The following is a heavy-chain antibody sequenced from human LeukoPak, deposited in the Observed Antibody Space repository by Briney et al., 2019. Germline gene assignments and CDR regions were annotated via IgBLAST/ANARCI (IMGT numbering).Heavy chain of an antibody. V-gene: IGHV3-21*04. D-gene: IGHD4-11*01. CDR1: GFTFSSYS. J-gene: IGHJ4*02. CDR3: ARSVPDYTRFDY. Sequence: GGSLRLSCAASGFTFSSYSMNWVRQAPGKGLEWASTFKTKYNQVYYAESVRGRFTISTDNSNNTVYLQMNSLRAEDTALYYCARSVPDYTRFDYWGQGALVTVSS. CDR2: FKTKYNQV.